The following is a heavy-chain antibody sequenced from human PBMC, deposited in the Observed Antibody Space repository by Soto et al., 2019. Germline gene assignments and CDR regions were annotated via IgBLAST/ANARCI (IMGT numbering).Heavy chain of an antibody. J-gene: IGHJ4*02. V-gene: IGHV5-51*01. CDR1: GYIFVSYW. CDR3: ARTDGYEIEY. D-gene: IGHD2-21*01. CDR2: IYPGDSDT. Sequence: GESLKISCHGSGYIFVSYWIAWVRQMPGKGLEWMGSIYPGDSDTTNSPSFQGQVTMSVEKSITTVYLQWSSLKASDTAMYYCARTDGYEIEYWGQGTLVTVSS.